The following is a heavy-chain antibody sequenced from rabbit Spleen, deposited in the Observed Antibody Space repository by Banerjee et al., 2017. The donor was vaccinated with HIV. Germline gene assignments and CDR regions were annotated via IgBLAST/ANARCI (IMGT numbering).Heavy chain of an antibody. CDR1: GFSFSSDYY. J-gene: IGHJ3*01. D-gene: IGHD1-1*01. CDR2: IYPDSSGST. Sequence: QSLEESGGDLVKPGASLTLTCTASGFSFSSDYYMCWVRQAPGKGLECGACIYPDSSGSTYYASWAKGRFTMSRTSSTTVTLKMTSLTAADRAAYFCARDLVGVIGWNFYLWGQGTLVTVS. V-gene: IGHV1S40*01. CDR3: ARDLVGVIGWNFYL.